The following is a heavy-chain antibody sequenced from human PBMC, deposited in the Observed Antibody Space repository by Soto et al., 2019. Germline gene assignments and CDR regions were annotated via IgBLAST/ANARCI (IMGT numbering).Heavy chain of an antibody. CDR1: GFTVSSNY. V-gene: IGHV3-53*01. CDR3: ARDRVESGYPEYFQH. D-gene: IGHD3-22*01. CDR2: IYSGGST. J-gene: IGHJ1*01. Sequence: EVQLVESGGGLIQPGGSLRLSCAASGFTVSSNYMSWVRQAPGKGLEWVSVIYSGGSTYYADSVKGRFPIARDNSKNTLYLQMTRLRAEDTAVYYCARDRVESGYPEYFQHWGQGTLVNVSS.